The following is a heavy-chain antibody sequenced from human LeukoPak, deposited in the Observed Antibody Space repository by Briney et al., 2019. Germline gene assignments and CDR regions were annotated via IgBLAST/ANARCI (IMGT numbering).Heavy chain of an antibody. Sequence: GGSLRLSCVASGFTFSSSAINWVRQAPGKGLEWVSSLSGSATSTYYADSVKGRFTISRDNSKNTLYLQVNSLRAEDTAVYYCAKDSSSYRYFDYWGQGTLVTVSS. V-gene: IGHV3-23*01. CDR2: LSGSATST. CDR1: GFTFSSSA. CDR3: AKDSSSYRYFDY. J-gene: IGHJ4*02. D-gene: IGHD6-13*01.